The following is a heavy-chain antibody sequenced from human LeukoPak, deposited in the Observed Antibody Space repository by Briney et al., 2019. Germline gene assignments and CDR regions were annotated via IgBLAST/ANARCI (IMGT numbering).Heavy chain of an antibody. CDR1: GFSVSDYY. Sequence: GGSPRLSCATSGFSVSDYYMDWVRQAPGKGLEWVGRSGNKANSYTTDFAATVKGRFTISRDESKKSLYLQMNSLKTEDSAVYYCVRVQTGGAFDIWGLGTMVTVSS. CDR2: SGNKANSYTT. D-gene: IGHD7-27*01. V-gene: IGHV3-72*01. CDR3: VRVQTGGAFDI. J-gene: IGHJ3*02.